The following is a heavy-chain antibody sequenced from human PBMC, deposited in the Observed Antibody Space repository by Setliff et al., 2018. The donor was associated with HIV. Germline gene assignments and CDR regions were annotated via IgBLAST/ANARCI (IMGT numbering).Heavy chain of an antibody. D-gene: IGHD6-6*01. V-gene: IGHV4-59*04. J-gene: IGHJ4*02. CDR1: GGSISSYY. CDR2: INHSGNT. CDR3: ARHRASSSGFPLDF. Sequence: PSETLSLTCTVSGGSISSYYWSWIRQPPGKEPEWIGSINHSGNTYYYPSLKSGVTMSVDTSKNQFSLRLSSVTATDTAVYYCARHRASSSGFPLDFWGQGILVTVSS.